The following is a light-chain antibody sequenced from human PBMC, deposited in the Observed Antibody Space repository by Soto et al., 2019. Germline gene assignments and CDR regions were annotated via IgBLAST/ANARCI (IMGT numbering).Light chain of an antibody. Sequence: EIVLTQSPVTLSLSPGERATLSCRASQSVRNYLAWYQQKPGQAPRLLIYDVSNRATGIPGRFSGSGSGTDFTLTISSLEPEDFAVYYCQQRSNWPWTFGQGTKVEIK. V-gene: IGKV3-11*01. CDR1: QSVRNY. CDR2: DVS. J-gene: IGKJ1*01. CDR3: QQRSNWPWT.